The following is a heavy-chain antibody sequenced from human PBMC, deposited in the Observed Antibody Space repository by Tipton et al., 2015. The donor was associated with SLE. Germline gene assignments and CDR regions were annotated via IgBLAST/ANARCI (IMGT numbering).Heavy chain of an antibody. J-gene: IGHJ4*02. Sequence: SLRLSCGTSGFIFTNYAMNWVRQAPGKGLEWVSSITGSGDGTYYADSVRGRFTISRDTSKNTLYLQMNSLRVEDTAIYYCAKDRYCGGGTCFASYFDLWGQGTPVTVSS. CDR2: ITGSGDGT. D-gene: IGHD2-21*01. V-gene: IGHV3-23*01. CDR1: GFIFTNYA. CDR3: AKDRYCGGGTCFASYFDL.